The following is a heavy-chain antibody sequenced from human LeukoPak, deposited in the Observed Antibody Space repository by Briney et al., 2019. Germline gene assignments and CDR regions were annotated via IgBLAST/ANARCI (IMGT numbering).Heavy chain of an antibody. Sequence: SETLSLTCAVYGGSFRGYYWSWIRQPPGKGLEWIGEINHSGSTNYNPSLKSRVTISVDTSKDQFSLKLSSVTAADTAVYYCARGYCSSTSCYRLNYYYYMDVWGKGTTVTVSS. D-gene: IGHD2-2*02. CDR2: INHSGST. V-gene: IGHV4-34*01. J-gene: IGHJ6*03. CDR1: GGSFRGYY. CDR3: ARGYCSSTSCYRLNYYYYMDV.